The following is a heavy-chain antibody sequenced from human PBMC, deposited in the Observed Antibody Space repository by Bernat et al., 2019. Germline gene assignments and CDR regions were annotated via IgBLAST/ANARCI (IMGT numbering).Heavy chain of an antibody. V-gene: IGHV3-48*03. Sequence: EVQLVESGGGLVQPGGSLRLSCAASGFTFSSYEMNWVRQAPGKGLEWVSYISSSGSTIYYADSVKGRFTISRDNAKNSLYLQMNSLRAEDTAVYYCERGVYYSGCSWTPGWVAFDNWGQGTMVTVSS. D-gene: IGHD2-15*01. J-gene: IGHJ3*02. CDR1: GFTFSSYE. CDR2: ISSSGSTI. CDR3: ERGVYYSGCSWTPGWVAFDN.